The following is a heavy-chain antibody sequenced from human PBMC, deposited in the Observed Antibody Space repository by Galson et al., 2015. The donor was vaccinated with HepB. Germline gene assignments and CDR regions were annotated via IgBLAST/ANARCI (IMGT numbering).Heavy chain of an antibody. J-gene: IGHJ3*02. Sequence: LSLTCTVSGGSISSYYRSWIRQPPGKGLEWIGYIYYSGSTNYNPSLKSRVTISVDTSKNQFSLKLSSVTAADTAVYYCARADPSYYDYIWGSYRADAFDIWGQGTMVTVSS. CDR2: IYYSGST. V-gene: IGHV4-59*01. D-gene: IGHD3-16*02. CDR3: ARADPSYYDYIWGSYRADAFDI. CDR1: GGSISSYY.